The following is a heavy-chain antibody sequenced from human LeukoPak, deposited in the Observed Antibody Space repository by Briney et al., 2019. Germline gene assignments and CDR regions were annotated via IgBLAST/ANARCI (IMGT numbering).Heavy chain of an antibody. CDR3: AREWGRIAVAGGPGY. D-gene: IGHD6-19*01. CDR1: GFIFSNYG. Sequence: GESLRLSCEASGFIFSNYGMHWVRQAPGKGLEWLALIWYDGQTKFYADSVKGRFTISRDNSGNTFFLHMTSLRVEDTAVYYCAREWGRIAVAGGPGYWGQGALVTVSS. J-gene: IGHJ4*02. CDR2: IWYDGQTK. V-gene: IGHV3-33*01.